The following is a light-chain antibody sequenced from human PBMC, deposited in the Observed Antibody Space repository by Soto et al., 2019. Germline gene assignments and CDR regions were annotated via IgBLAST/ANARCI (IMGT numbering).Light chain of an antibody. CDR3: QQYGSSPLFT. CDR1: QSVSSSY. Sequence: EIVLTQSPGTLSLSPGERATLSCRASQSVSSSYLAWYQQKPGQPPRLLIYGASSRATAIPDRFSGSGSGTDFTLTISRLEPEDFAVYYCQQYGSSPLFTFGPGTKVDIK. J-gene: IGKJ3*01. V-gene: IGKV3-20*01. CDR2: GAS.